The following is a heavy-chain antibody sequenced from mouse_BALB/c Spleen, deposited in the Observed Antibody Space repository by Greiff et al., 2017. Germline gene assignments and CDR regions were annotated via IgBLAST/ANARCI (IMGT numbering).Heavy chain of an antibody. Sequence: VQLKESGAELVKPGASVKLSCKASGYTFTSYYMYWVKQRPGQGLEWIGEINPSNGGTNFNEKFKSKATLTVDKSSSTAYMQLSSLTSEDSAVYYCTRQGRGNYGDYWGQGTTLTVSS. CDR2: INPSNGGT. CDR1: GYTFTSYY. D-gene: IGHD2-1*01. V-gene: IGHV1S81*02. CDR3: TRQGRGNYGDY. J-gene: IGHJ2*01.